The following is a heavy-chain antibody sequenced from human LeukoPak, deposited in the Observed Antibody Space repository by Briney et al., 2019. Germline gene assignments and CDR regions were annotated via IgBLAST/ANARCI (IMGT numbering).Heavy chain of an antibody. CDR2: ISSSGSTI. CDR3: AKGPSGTTDY. J-gene: IGHJ4*02. V-gene: IGHV3-48*03. D-gene: IGHD3-10*01. Sequence: GESLRLSCAASGFTFSSYEMNWVRQAPGKGLEWVSYISSSGSTIYYADSVKGRFTISRDNSKNTLYLQMNSLRAEDTAVYYCAKGPSGTTDYWGQGTLVTVSS. CDR1: GFTFSSYE.